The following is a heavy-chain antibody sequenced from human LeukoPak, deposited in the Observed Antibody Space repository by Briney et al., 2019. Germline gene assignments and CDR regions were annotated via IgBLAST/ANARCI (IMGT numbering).Heavy chain of an antibody. CDR2: IRAYNGNT. J-gene: IGHJ4*02. Sequence: GASVKVSCKASGYTFTSYGISWVRQAPGQGLEWMGWIRAYNGNTNYAQKLQGRVTMTTDTSTSTAYMELRSLRSDDTAVYYCARDGLLLRSSYYDILTGYYTNYWGQGTLVTVSS. D-gene: IGHD3-9*01. CDR1: GYTFTSYG. V-gene: IGHV1-18*01. CDR3: ARDGLLLRSSYYDILTGYYTNY.